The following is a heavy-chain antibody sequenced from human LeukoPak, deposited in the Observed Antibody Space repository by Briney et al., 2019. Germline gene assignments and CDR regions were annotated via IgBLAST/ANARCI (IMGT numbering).Heavy chain of an antibody. V-gene: IGHV4-59*01. CDR2: IYYSGST. D-gene: IGHD3-9*01. CDR1: AYSINSNYY. J-gene: IGHJ3*02. Sequence: SETLSLTCTVSAYSINSNYYWSWIRQPPGKGLEWIGYIYYSGSTNYNPSLKSRVTISVDTSKNQFSLKLSSVTAADTAVYYCARLKLRYFESAFDIWGQGTMVTVSS. CDR3: ARLKLRYFESAFDI.